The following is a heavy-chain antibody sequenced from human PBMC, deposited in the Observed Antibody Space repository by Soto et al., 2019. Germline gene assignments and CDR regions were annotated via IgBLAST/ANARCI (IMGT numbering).Heavy chain of an antibody. CDR3: ARGWFGPEV. D-gene: IGHD3-10*01. CDR2: IDNAGTDS. CDR1: GFTLSGRS. Sequence: EVQLVESGGGLVQPGGSLRLSCAASGFTLSGRSMHWVRQAPGKGLVLVSGIDNAGTDSTYADSVKGRFTSSRDNAKNMLYLQMNRLRVEDPAAYYCARGWFGPEVWGKGITVNVPS. J-gene: IGHJ6*04. V-gene: IGHV3-74*01.